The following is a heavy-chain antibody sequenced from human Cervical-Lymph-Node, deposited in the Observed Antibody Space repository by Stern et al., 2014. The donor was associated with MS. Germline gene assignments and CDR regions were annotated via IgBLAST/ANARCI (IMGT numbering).Heavy chain of an antibody. CDR1: GGSISSGGYY. J-gene: IGHJ4*02. V-gene: IGHV4-31*03. CDR3: ARRMATAYFDY. Sequence: VQLVESGPGLVKPSQTLSLTCTVSGGSISSGGYYWSWIRQHPRTGREWIGYIYYSGSTYYNPSLKSRVTISVDTSKNQFSLKLSSVTAADTAVYYCARRMATAYFDYWGQGTLVTVSS. CDR2: IYYSGST. D-gene: IGHD5-24*01.